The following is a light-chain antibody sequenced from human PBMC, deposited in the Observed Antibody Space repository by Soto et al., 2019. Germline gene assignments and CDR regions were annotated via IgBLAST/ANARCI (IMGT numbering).Light chain of an antibody. V-gene: IGKV3-20*01. CDR3: QQFSSYPLT. CDR2: AAS. Sequence: EIVLTQSPGTLSLSPGERATLSCRASQSVSSSYLAWYQQKPGQAPRLLIYAASTRATGVPARFSGSGSGTDFTLTIISLQSEDFAVYYCQQFSSYPLTFGGGTKVDIK. CDR1: QSVSSSY. J-gene: IGKJ4*01.